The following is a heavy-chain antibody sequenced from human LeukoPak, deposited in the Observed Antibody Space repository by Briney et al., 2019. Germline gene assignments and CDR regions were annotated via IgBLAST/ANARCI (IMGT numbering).Heavy chain of an antibody. CDR1: GGSISSYY. CDR2: IYYSGST. Sequence: SETLSLTCTVSGGSISSYYLSWIRQPPGKGLEWIGYIYYSGSTNYNPSLKSRVTISVDTSKNQFSLKLSSVTAADTAVYYCARHMCSSTSCYFVDIWGQGTMVTVSS. V-gene: IGHV4-59*08. CDR3: ARHMCSSTSCYFVDI. J-gene: IGHJ3*02. D-gene: IGHD2-2*01.